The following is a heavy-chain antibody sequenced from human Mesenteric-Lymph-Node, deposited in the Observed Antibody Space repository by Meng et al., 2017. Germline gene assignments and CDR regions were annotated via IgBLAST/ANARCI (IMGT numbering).Heavy chain of an antibody. CDR1: GFSINTNYY. Sequence: SETLSLTCTVSGFSINTNYYWGWIRQPPGKGLEWIGNFHHSGTTNYNPSLKSRVTISVDTSKNQFSLKLNSVNVADTAVYYCTRATVWYSRGYWGQGTLVTVSS. D-gene: IGHD4-11*01. V-gene: IGHV4-38-2*02. CDR2: FHHSGTT. CDR3: TRATVWYSRGY. J-gene: IGHJ4*01.